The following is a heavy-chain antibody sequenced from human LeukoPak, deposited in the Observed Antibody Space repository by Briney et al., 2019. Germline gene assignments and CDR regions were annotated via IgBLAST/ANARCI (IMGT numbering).Heavy chain of an antibody. V-gene: IGHV3-23*01. D-gene: IGHD3-16*02. CDR3: AKGQEYVWGSYRYTEGPYFDY. CDR1: GFTFSSNG. CDR2: ISVSGGST. Sequence: GGSLRLSCAASGFTFSSNGMNWVRQAPGKGLEWVSLISVSGGSTYSADSVKGRFTISRDNSKNTLYLQMNSLRAEDTAVYYCAKGQEYVWGSYRYTEGPYFDYWGQGTLVTVSS. J-gene: IGHJ4*02.